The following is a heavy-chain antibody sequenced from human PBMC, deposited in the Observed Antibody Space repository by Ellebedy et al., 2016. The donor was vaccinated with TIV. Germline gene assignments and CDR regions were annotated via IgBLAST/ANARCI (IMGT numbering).Heavy chain of an antibody. CDR2: ISYDGSNK. V-gene: IGHV3-30*18. CDR3: AKDGGVYGGNGNDAFDM. D-gene: IGHD4-23*01. Sequence: GESLKISXAASGSTFSTYGMHWVRQAPGKGLGWVAVISYDGSNKYYADSVKGRFTTSRDNSKNTLYLHMNSLRAEDTAVYYCAKDGGVYGGNGNDAFDMWGQGTMVTVSS. J-gene: IGHJ3*02. CDR1: GSTFSTYG.